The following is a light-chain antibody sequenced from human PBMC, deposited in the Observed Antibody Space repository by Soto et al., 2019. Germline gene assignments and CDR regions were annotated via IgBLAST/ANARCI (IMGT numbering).Light chain of an antibody. CDR3: QQYFSYSRT. V-gene: IGKV1-5*03. Sequence: DIQMTQSPSTLSASVGDRVTITCRASQSISPWLAWYQQKPGKAPKILIYKASSLESGVPSRFSGSGSGTEFTLTISSLQPDDFVTYYCQQYFSYSRTFGQGTKLEIK. J-gene: IGKJ2*01. CDR2: KAS. CDR1: QSISPW.